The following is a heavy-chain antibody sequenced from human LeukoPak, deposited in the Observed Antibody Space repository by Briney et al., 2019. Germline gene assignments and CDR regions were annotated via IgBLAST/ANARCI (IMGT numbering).Heavy chain of an antibody. Sequence: ASVKVSCKASGGTFSSYAISWVRQAPGQGLEWMGGIIPIFGTANYAQKFQGRVTITADESTSTAYMELSSLRSEDTAVYYCARVGAAEGYYYYGMDVWGQGTTVTVSS. CDR1: GGTFSSYA. CDR2: IIPIFGTA. D-gene: IGHD2-15*01. CDR3: ARVGAAEGYYYYGMDV. V-gene: IGHV1-69*13. J-gene: IGHJ6*02.